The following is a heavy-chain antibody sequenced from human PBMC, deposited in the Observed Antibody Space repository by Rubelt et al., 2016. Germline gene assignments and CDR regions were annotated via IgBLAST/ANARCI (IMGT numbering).Heavy chain of an antibody. CDR3: ARYSGDYRGYYDYMDV. V-gene: IGHV3-21*01. D-gene: IGHD4-17*01. Sequence: SCAASGFTFSDYSMHWVRLAPGKGLEWVASISWSSTYKISADSVRGRFTISRDNAQNSLFLQMNSLRAEETAVYYCARYSGDYRGYYDYMDVWGKGTTVTVSS. CDR2: ISWSSTYK. J-gene: IGHJ6*03. CDR1: GFTFSDYS.